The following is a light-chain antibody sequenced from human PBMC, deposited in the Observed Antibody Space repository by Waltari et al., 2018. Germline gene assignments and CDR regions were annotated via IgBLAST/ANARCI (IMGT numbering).Light chain of an antibody. CDR1: QDINNY. J-gene: IGKJ1*01. CDR2: DAS. Sequence: DIKMTQSQSYLSASVGDRVTITCQASQDINNYLNWYQQKPGKAPKLLIYDASSLETGVPSRFSGSGSGTHFSFTISSLQPEDFATYYCQQYNNLPWTFGQGTKVEVK. CDR3: QQYNNLPWT. V-gene: IGKV1-33*01.